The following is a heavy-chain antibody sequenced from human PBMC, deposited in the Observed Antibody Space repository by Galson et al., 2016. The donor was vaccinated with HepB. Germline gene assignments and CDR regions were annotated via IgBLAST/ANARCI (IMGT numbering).Heavy chain of an antibody. CDR3: ARVLARYFGEIDI. V-gene: IGHV4-31*03. Sequence: TLSLTCTVSGGSFSSDGYYWSWIRQHPGKGLEWIGYLYYSGNTYYNPSLKSRVTIAVGASTDQFSLKLSSVTAADSAVYYCARVLARYFGEIDIWGQGTMVTVSS. D-gene: IGHD2/OR15-2a*01. CDR2: LYYSGNT. J-gene: IGHJ3*02. CDR1: GGSFSSDGYY.